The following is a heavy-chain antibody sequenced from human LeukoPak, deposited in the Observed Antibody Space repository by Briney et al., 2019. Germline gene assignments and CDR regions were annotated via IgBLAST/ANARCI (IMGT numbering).Heavy chain of an antibody. CDR2: T. D-gene: IGHD5-18*01. Sequence: TYYNPSLKSRVTISVDTSKNQFSLKLSSVTAADTAVYYCARGGYSYGYVLGRVEYYFDYWGQGTLVTVSS. J-gene: IGHJ4*02. V-gene: IGHV4-31*02. CDR3: ARGGYSYGYVLGRVEYYFDY.